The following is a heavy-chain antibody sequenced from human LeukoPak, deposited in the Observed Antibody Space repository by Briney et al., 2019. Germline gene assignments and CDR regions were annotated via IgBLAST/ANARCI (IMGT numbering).Heavy chain of an antibody. Sequence: PGGSLRLSCAASGFTFSSYAMSWVRQAPGKGLEWVSAISGSGRSTYYADSVKGRFTISRDNSKNTLYLQMNSLRAEDTAVYYCAKDYPSWYGRDYFDYWGQGTLVTVSS. J-gene: IGHJ4*02. D-gene: IGHD6-13*01. CDR1: GFTFSSYA. V-gene: IGHV3-23*01. CDR3: AKDYPSWYGRDYFDY. CDR2: ISGSGRST.